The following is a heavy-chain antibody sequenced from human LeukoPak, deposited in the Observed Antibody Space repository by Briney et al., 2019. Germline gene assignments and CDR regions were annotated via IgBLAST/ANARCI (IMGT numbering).Heavy chain of an antibody. V-gene: IGHV3-9*01. D-gene: IGHD1-26*01. CDR3: AKVGGSYYTS. J-gene: IGHJ4*02. CDR1: GFTFDDYA. Sequence: AGGSLRLSCAASGFTFDDYAMHWVRQAPGKGLEWVSGISWNSGSIGYADSVKGRFTISRDNAKNTLYLQMNSLRAEDTAVYYCAKVGGSYYTSWGQGTLVTVSS. CDR2: ISWNSGSI.